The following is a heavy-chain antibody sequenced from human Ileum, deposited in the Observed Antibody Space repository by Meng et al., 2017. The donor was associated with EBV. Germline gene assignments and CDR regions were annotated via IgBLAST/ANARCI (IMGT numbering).Heavy chain of an antibody. CDR1: GGSISTGNFY. J-gene: IGHJ4*02. V-gene: IGHV4-39*07. D-gene: IGHD4-17*01. Sequence: LALQESGPGLVNPSETLSLTCTVSGGSISTGNFYWGWIRQSPGKALECIGTIYYRGNTFYNPSLKSRLTISIDTSKNEFSLTLRSVTAADTALYYCASAYDYGDYEAFAYWGPGSLVTVSS. CDR3: ASAYDYGDYEAFAY. CDR2: IYYRGNT.